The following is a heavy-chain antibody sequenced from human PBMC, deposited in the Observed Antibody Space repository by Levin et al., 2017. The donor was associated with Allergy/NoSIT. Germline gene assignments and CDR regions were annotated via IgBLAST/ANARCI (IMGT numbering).Heavy chain of an antibody. D-gene: IGHD5-18*01. CDR3: AKVGIDLDTAMGFDY. CDR2: ISGTGGTT. V-gene: IGHV3-23*01. J-gene: IGHJ4*02. Sequence: PGGSLRLSCAASGFPFSSSAMNWVRQAPGKGLEWVSTISGTGGTTYYADSVKGRFTISRDNSKNTLDLQMNSLRAEDTAVYYCAKVGIDLDTAMGFDYWGQGTLVTVSS. CDR1: GFPFSSSA.